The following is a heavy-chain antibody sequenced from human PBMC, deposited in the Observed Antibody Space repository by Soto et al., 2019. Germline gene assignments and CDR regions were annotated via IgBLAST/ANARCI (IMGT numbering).Heavy chain of an antibody. Sequence: GESLKISCKASRYSFRSYWIGWVRQVPGRGLEWMGSIYPDDSDTRYSPSFRGQVTISADKSLSIAYLQWNSLRASDTAIYYCARENEAFDIWGQGTMVTVSS. V-gene: IGHV5-51*01. J-gene: IGHJ3*02. CDR3: ARENEAFDI. CDR2: IYPDDSDT. CDR1: RYSFRSYW.